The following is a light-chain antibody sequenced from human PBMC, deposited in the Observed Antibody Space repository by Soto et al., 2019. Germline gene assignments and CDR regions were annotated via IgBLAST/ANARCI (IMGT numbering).Light chain of an antibody. Sequence: EIVLTQSPATLSLSPGERATLSCRASQSVSSYLAWYQQKPGQAPRLLIYDASNRATGIPARFSGSGSGTDFTLTISSLEPEDFAVYYCQQRGNWPRTFGQGTKLDIK. CDR2: DAS. CDR3: QQRGNWPRT. CDR1: QSVSSY. V-gene: IGKV3-11*01. J-gene: IGKJ2*01.